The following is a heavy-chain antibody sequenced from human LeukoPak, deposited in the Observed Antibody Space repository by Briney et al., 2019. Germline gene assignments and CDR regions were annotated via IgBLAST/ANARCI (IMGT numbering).Heavy chain of an antibody. CDR2: ISSSSSYI. J-gene: IGHJ3*02. CDR1: GFPFSSYS. Sequence: GGSLRLSCAASGFPFSSYSMHWVRQAPGKGLGWVSSISSSSSYIYYADSVRGRFTISRDNAKNSLYLQMNSLRAEDTAVYYCARRRTAAVVAFDIWGQGTMVTVSS. D-gene: IGHD6-13*01. V-gene: IGHV3-21*01. CDR3: ARRRTAAVVAFDI.